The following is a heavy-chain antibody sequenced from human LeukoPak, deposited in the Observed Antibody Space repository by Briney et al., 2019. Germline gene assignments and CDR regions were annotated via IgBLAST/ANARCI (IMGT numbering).Heavy chain of an antibody. Sequence: ASVKVSRKATGYTFTTYDINWVRQATGQGLEWVGWMNPNSGNTGYAQKFQGRVTMTRNTSISTAYMELSSLRSEDTAVYYCARGRGGGRRGNWFDPWGQGTLVTVSS. V-gene: IGHV1-8*01. CDR3: ARGRGGGRRGNWFDP. CDR1: GYTFTTYD. J-gene: IGHJ5*02. CDR2: MNPNSGNT. D-gene: IGHD3-16*01.